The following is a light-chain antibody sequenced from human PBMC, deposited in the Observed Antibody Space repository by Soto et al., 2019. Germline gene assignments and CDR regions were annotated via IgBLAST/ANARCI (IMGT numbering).Light chain of an antibody. CDR1: SSNIGSNY. J-gene: IGLJ1*01. V-gene: IGLV1-47*02. CDR2: GNN. CDR3: AAWDDSLSGSYV. Sequence: HSVLTQPPSASGTPGQRVTISCSGSSSNIGSNYVYWYQQLPGTAPKLLIYGNNKRPSGVPDRFSGSKSGTSASLAISGLRSEDEADYYCAAWDDSLSGSYVFATGTKLTVL.